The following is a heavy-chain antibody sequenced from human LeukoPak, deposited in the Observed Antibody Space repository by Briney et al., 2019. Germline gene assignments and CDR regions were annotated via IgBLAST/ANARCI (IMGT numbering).Heavy chain of an antibody. D-gene: IGHD2-2*01. CDR3: ARAPRRYCSSTSCREDY. CDR2: ISGSGGST. Sequence: GGSLRLSCAASGFTFSSYAMSWVRQAPGKGLEWVSAISGSGGSTYYADSVKGRFTISRDNSKNTLYLQMNSLRAEDTAVYYCARAPRRYCSSTSCREDYWGQGTLVTVSS. J-gene: IGHJ4*02. CDR1: GFTFSSYA. V-gene: IGHV3-23*01.